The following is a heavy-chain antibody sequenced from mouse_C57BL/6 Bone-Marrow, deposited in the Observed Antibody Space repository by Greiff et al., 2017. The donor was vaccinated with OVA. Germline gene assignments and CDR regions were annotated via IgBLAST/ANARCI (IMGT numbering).Heavy chain of an antibody. CDR1: GYSFTGYF. V-gene: IGHV1-20*01. J-gene: IGHJ3*01. Sequence: EVHLVESGPELVKPGDSVKISCKASGYSFTGYFMNWVMQSHGKSLEWIGRINPYNGDTFYNQKFKGKATLTVDKSSSTAHMELRSLTSEDSAVYYCASPAYYSNYDWFAYWGQGTLVTVSA. CDR2: INPYNGDT. CDR3: ASPAYYSNYDWFAY. D-gene: IGHD2-5*01.